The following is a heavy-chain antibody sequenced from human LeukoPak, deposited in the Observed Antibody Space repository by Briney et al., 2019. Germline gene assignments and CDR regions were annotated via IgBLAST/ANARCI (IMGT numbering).Heavy chain of an antibody. J-gene: IGHJ6*04. CDR3: AELGITMIGGV. V-gene: IGHV3-30*18. CDR2: ISYDGGDK. CDR1: GFTFSSYA. Sequence: PGGSLRLSCAASGFTFSSYAMHWVRQAPGKGLEWVALISYDGGDKYYADSVKGRFTISRDNSKNTLYLLLNSLRADDTAVYYCAELGITMIGGVWGKGTTVTISS. D-gene: IGHD3-10*02.